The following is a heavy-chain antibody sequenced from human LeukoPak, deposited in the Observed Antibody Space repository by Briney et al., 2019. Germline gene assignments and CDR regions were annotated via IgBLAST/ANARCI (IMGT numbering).Heavy chain of an antibody. J-gene: IGHJ4*02. V-gene: IGHV4-61*02. CDR3: ARGRDGYNFLNRGEYYYFDY. CDR2: IYTSGST. Sequence: PSETLSLTCTVSGGSIGSGTYYWSWIRQPAGKGLEWIGRIYTSGSTNYNPSLKSRVTISVDTSKNQFSLRLNSVTAADTAMYYCARGRDGYNFLNRGEYYYFDYWGQGTLITVSS. D-gene: IGHD5-24*01. CDR1: GGSIGSGTYY.